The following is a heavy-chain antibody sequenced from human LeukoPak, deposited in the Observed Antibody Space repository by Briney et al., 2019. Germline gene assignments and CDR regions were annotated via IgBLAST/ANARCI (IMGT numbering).Heavy chain of an antibody. V-gene: IGHV4-34*01. D-gene: IGHD3-16*01. J-gene: IGHJ3*01. CDR2: INHSGNT. Sequence: SETLSLTCAVYGGSFSGHYWSWIRQPPGKGLEWISEINHSGNTHNNPSLKSRVTISVDTAKNQSSLRLSSVTAADTAVYFCARVLRGTSTESTDAFDVWGQGTMVTVSS. CDR3: ARVLRGTSTESTDAFDV. CDR1: GGSFSGHY.